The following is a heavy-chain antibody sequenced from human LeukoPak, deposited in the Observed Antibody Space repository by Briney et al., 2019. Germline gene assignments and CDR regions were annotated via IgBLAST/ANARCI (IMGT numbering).Heavy chain of an antibody. J-gene: IGHJ4*02. Sequence: GGSLRLSCAASGFTFSNAWMSWVRQAPGKGLEWVGRIKSKTDGGTTDYAAPVKGRFTISRDDSKNTLYLQMNSLKTEDTAVYYCTTVPPLDYYDSSGGPDYWGQGTLVTVSS. V-gene: IGHV3-15*01. CDR3: TTVPPLDYYDSSGGPDY. CDR1: GFTFSNAW. CDR2: IKSKTDGGTT. D-gene: IGHD3-22*01.